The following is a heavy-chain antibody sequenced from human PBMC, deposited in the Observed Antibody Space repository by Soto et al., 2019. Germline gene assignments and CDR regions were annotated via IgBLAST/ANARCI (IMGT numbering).Heavy chain of an antibody. J-gene: IGHJ4*02. CDR1: GFTFNTHT. D-gene: IGHD2-8*02. Sequence: GSLRLSCAASGFTFNTHTMGWVRQAPGKGLEWVAAISGSVVSTYYADSVKGRFSISRDNSHNMVFLQLNSLTVEDTAVYYCAKDLSSCSGGVCYSLYLDSWGQGALVTVSS. V-gene: IGHV3-23*01. CDR2: ISGSVVST. CDR3: AKDLSSCSGGVCYSLYLDS.